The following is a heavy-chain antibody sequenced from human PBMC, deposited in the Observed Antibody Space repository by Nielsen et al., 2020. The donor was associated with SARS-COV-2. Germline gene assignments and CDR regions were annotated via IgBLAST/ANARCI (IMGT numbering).Heavy chain of an antibody. D-gene: IGHD2-2*01. CDR3: ARGVLDY. V-gene: IGHV3-23*01. Sequence: GGSLRLSCTASGFAFSSYAMGWVRQAPGKGLEWVSGISGNGGSTYYTDSVKGRFTISRDNSKDTLFLQMNSLRGEDTAVYYCARGVLDYWGQGALVTVSS. CDR1: GFAFSSYA. J-gene: IGHJ4*02. CDR2: ISGNGGST.